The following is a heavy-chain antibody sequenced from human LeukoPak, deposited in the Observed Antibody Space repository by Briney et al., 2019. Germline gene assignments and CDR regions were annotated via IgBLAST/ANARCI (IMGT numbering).Heavy chain of an antibody. CDR3: ARVGKVDSSGYYFDY. Sequence: PSQTLSLTCTVSGGSISSGGYYWSWIRQHPGKGLEWIGYIYYSESPYYNPSLKSRATMSEDMSKNQLSLKLSSVTAADTAMYFCARVGKVDSSGYYFDYWGQGTLAIVSS. CDR2: IYYSESP. CDR1: GGSISSGGYY. V-gene: IGHV4-31*03. J-gene: IGHJ4*02. D-gene: IGHD3-22*01.